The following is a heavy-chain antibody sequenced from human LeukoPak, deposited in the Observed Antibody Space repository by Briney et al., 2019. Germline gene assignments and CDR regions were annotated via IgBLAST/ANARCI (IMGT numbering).Heavy chain of an antibody. CDR3: PGGRF. V-gene: IGHV3-15*01. J-gene: IGHJ4*02. CDR1: GFTFTNAW. D-gene: IGHD1-26*01. CDR2: IKSKTDGGTT. Sequence: GGSLRRSCSASGFTFTNAWMSWVRQAPGKGLEWVGRIKSKTDGGTTDYAAPVKGRFSISRDDPKNTLYLQMNSLKSEDLTVYYSPGGRFWAQGPLATVSS.